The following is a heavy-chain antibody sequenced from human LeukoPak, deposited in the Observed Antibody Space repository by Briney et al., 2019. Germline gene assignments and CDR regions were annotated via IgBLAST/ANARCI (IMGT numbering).Heavy chain of an antibody. V-gene: IGHV3-74*01. J-gene: IGHJ4*02. CDR3: ARVLTGTASIIDY. CDR1: GFTFSGSW. CDR2: INTDGSST. Sequence: GGSLRLSCAASGFTFSGSWMHWVRQAPGKGLVWVSRINTDGSSTTYADSVKGRFTISRDNAKNTLYLQMNSLRAEDTAVYYCARVLTGTASIIDYWGQGTLVTASS. D-gene: IGHD1-20*01.